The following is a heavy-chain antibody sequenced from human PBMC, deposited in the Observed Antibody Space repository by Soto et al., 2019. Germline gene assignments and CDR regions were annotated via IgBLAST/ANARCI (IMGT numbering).Heavy chain of an antibody. CDR2: IYYSGST. Sequence: SEILSLTCTVSGGSISSGGYYWSWIRQHPGKGLEWIGYIYYSGSTYYNPSLKSRVTISVDTSKNQFSLKLSSVTAADTAVYYCARATDTAMVFDYWGQGTLVTVSS. V-gene: IGHV4-31*03. D-gene: IGHD5-18*01. J-gene: IGHJ4*02. CDR1: GGSISSGGYY. CDR3: ARATDTAMVFDY.